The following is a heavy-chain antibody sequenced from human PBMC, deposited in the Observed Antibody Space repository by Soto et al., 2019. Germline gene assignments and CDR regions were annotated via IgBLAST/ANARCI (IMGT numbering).Heavy chain of an antibody. D-gene: IGHD3-22*01. CDR3: SRSMFYSAGSSYSPFDN. CDR2: FYYTGST. V-gene: IGHV4-61*01. J-gene: IGHJ4*02. CDR1: GGSVSSGNYY. Sequence: QVQLQESGPGLVKPSETLSLTCTVSGGSVSSGNYYWSWIRQPPGKGLEWIGYFYYTGSTNYNPSLKSRVTISIDTSKNQFSLKVSSVTAADTAVYYCSRSMFYSAGSSYSPFDNWGQGILVTVSS.